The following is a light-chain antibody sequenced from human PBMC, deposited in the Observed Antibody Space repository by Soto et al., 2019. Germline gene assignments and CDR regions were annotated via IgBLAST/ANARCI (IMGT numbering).Light chain of an antibody. CDR1: SVNIENNH. CDR2: DND. Sequence: QSVLTQPPSVSAAPGQAVTISCSGSSVNIENNHVSWYQHLPGRAPKLVIYDNDKRPSGIPDRFYASKSGTSATLDIIGLQTGDEDDYYCGTCDSGLGEEVFGGGTKLTVL. J-gene: IGLJ2*01. V-gene: IGLV1-51*01. CDR3: GTCDSGLGEEV.